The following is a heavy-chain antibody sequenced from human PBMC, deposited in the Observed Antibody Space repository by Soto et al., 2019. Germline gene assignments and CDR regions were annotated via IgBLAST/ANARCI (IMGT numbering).Heavy chain of an antibody. J-gene: IGHJ4*02. CDR2: INPNSGGT. D-gene: IGHD2-2*01. V-gene: IGHV1-2*04. CDR3: ARDVIDIVVVPAAGEFDY. Sequence: QVQLVQSGAEVKKPGASVKVSCKASGYTFTGYYMHWVRQAPGQGLEWMGWINPNSGGTNYAQKFQGWDTMTRDTSVSPGYMELSSLRSDDTAVYYCARDVIDIVVVPAAGEFDYWGQGTLVTVSS. CDR1: GYTFTGYY.